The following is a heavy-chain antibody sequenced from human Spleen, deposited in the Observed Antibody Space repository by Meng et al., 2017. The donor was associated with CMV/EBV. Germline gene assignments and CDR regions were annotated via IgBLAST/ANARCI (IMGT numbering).Heavy chain of an antibody. CDR3: ARATSGLDAFDI. CDR2: ISSSGSTI. D-gene: IGHD3-3*01. J-gene: IGHJ3*02. CDR1: GFTFSDYN. Sequence: GESLKISCAASGFTFSDYNMSWIRQAPGKGLEWVSYISSSGSTIYYADSVKGRFTISRDNAKNSLYLQMNSLRAEDTAVYYCARATSGLDAFDIWGQGTMVTVSS. V-gene: IGHV3-11*04.